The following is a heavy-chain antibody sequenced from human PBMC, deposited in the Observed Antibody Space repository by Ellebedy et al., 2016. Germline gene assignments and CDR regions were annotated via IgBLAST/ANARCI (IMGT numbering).Heavy chain of an antibody. CDR3: ARLRPVAGTGGY. D-gene: IGHD6-19*01. V-gene: IGHV3-21*01. Sequence: GGSLRLSCAASGFTFSNYSMNWVRQAPGKGLEWVSSISSSSSYIYYADSVKGRFTISRDNAKHSLYLQMNSLRAEDTAVYYCARLRPVAGTGGYWGQGTLVTVSS. CDR2: ISSSSSYI. J-gene: IGHJ4*02. CDR1: GFTFSNYS.